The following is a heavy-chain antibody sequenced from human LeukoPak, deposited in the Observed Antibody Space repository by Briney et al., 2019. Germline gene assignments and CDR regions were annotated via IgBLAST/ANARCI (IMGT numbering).Heavy chain of an antibody. CDR1: GFTFSNYP. J-gene: IGHJ6*02. Sequence: GRSLSLSCAASGFTFSNYPIHWVRQAPGKGLEWVAVISYDGSNKYYADSVKGRFTISRDNSKNTLYLQMNSLRAEDTAVYYCAKTYFQSVYYYYGMDVWGQGTTVTVSS. CDR3: AKTYFQSVYYYYGMDV. CDR2: ISYDGSNK. D-gene: IGHD2-21*01. V-gene: IGHV3-30*18.